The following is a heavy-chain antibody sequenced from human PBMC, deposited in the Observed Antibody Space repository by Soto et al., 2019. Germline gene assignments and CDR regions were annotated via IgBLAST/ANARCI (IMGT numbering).Heavy chain of an antibody. Sequence: GGSLRLSCAASGFTFSSYGMHWVRQAPGKGLEWVAVISYDGSNKYYADSVKGRFTISRDNSKNTLYLQMNSLRAEDTAVYYCAKGDVMIVVVTPPDYWGQGTLVTVSS. CDR1: GFTFSSYG. CDR3: AKGDVMIVVVTPPDY. D-gene: IGHD3-22*01. J-gene: IGHJ4*02. CDR2: ISYDGSNK. V-gene: IGHV3-30*18.